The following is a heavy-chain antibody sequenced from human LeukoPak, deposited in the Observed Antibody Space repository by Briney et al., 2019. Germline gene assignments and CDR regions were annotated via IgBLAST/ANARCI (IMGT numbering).Heavy chain of an antibody. CDR2: VHPGDSDT. V-gene: IGHV5-51*01. Sequence: GESLQISCKGSGYTFTSYWIGWVRQMPGKGLEWMGIVHPGDSDTRYNPSFQGQVTISADKSINTAYLQWSSLKASGTAMYYCARHVTSYFYNSGYYKGGLDYWGQGTLVTVSS. CDR1: GYTFTSYW. D-gene: IGHD3-22*01. J-gene: IGHJ4*02. CDR3: ARHVTSYFYNSGYYKGGLDY.